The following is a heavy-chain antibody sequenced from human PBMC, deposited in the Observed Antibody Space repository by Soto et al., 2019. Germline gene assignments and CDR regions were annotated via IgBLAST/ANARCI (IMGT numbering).Heavy chain of an antibody. D-gene: IGHD4-4*01. Sequence: QERLVESGGGVVQPGRSLRLSCAVSGFTFSDYAMHWVRQAPGKGLEWVALIWHDGINEFYADSVKGRFTISRDISNNTLYLQTNSPSPGHTAVYYCTKSRGNVYRSRLGLEQWGQGNLVTVSS. V-gene: IGHV3-33*03. CDR2: IWHDGINE. CDR3: TKSRGNVYRSRLGLEQ. J-gene: IGHJ4*02. CDR1: GFTFSDYA.